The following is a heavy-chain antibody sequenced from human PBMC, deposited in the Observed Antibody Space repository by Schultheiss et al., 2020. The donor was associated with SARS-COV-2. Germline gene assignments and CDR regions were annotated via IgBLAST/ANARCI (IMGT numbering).Heavy chain of an antibody. CDR2: IWYDGSNK. J-gene: IGHJ4*02. CDR3: TRDLTMYSYGYVSSPNPFDY. V-gene: IGHV3-30*04. Sequence: GGSLRLSCAASGFTFSSYAMHWVRQAPGKGLEWVAVIWYDGSNKYYADSVKGRFTISRDNSKNTLYLQMNSLRAEDTAVYYCTRDLTMYSYGYVSSPNPFDYWGQGTLVTVSS. D-gene: IGHD5-18*01. CDR1: GFTFSSYA.